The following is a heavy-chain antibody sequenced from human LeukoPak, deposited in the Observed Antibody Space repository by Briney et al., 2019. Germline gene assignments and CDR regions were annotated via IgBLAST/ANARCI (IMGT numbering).Heavy chain of an antibody. CDR3: ARADSYGFYFDY. CDR2: IYYSGST. Sequence: SETVSLTCTVSGGSVSSGSYYWSWIRQPPGKGLEWIGYIYYSGSTNYNPSLKSRVTISVDTSENQFSLKLSSVTAADTAVYYCARADSYGFYFDYWGQGTLVTVSS. D-gene: IGHD5-18*01. J-gene: IGHJ4*02. V-gene: IGHV4-61*01. CDR1: GGSVSSGSYY.